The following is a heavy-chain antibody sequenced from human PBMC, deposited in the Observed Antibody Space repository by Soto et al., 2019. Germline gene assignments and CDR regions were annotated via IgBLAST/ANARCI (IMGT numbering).Heavy chain of an antibody. CDR3: ARGVATIPWYFDL. J-gene: IGHJ2*01. CDR1: GFSFSTYG. Sequence: ESGGGVVQPGRSLRLSCVASGFSFSTYGMHWVRQAPGKGLQWVAVISFDGRNEYYADSVKGRFTVSRDNSKNTLYLQMNSLRPEDTAVYYCARGVATIPWYFDLWGRGTLVTVSS. V-gene: IGHV3-30*03. D-gene: IGHD5-12*01. CDR2: ISFDGRNE.